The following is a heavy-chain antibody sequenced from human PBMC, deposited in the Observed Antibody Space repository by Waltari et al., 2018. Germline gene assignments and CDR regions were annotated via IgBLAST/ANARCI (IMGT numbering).Heavy chain of an antibody. V-gene: IGHV4-4*07. J-gene: IGHJ1*01. CDR3: ARGYSDDGGEYFQH. CDR2: VYTTGTT. Sequence: QVQLQESGPRLVEPLETLSPTCRISGVSISDYYCSWVRPPAGKGLECIGRVYTTGTTDYNPSLRSRATVSVDKSKNHFSLSLTSVTAADTAIYYCARGYSDDGGEYFQHWGQGTLVSVSS. D-gene: IGHD3-16*01. CDR1: GVSISDYY.